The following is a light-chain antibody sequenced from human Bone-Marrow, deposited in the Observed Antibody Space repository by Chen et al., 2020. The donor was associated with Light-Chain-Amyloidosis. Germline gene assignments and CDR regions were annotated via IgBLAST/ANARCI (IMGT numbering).Light chain of an antibody. CDR3: QQYDNLPYT. CDR1: HDISNS. J-gene: IGKJ2*01. Sequence: DIQMTQSPSSLSASIGDRVTITCQASHDISNSLNWYQQRPGKAPRLLIYDESNLETGVPSRFSGSGSGTDFSFTISSLQPEDIAIYYCQQYDNLPYTVGQGTKVEIK. V-gene: IGKV1-33*01. CDR2: DES.